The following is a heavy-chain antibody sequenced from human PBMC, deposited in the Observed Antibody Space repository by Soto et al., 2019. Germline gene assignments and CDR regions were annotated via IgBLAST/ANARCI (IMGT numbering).Heavy chain of an antibody. CDR2: IWYDGSNK. CDR3: ARDFYRYYDILTGYYDAYYYYGMDV. V-gene: IGHV3-33*01. CDR1: GFTFSSYG. J-gene: IGHJ6*02. D-gene: IGHD3-9*01. Sequence: GGSLRLSCAASGFTFSSYGMHWVRQAPGKGLEWVAVIWYDGSNKYYADSVKGRFTISRDNSKNTLYLQMNSLRAEDTAVYYCARDFYRYYDILTGYYDAYYYYGMDVWGQGTTVTVSS.